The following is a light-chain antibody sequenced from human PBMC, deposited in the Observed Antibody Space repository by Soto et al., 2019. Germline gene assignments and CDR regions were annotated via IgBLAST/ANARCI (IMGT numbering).Light chain of an antibody. Sequence: DIVMIQSPDSPTVSLGERATINCKSSQSVLYTSNNKNYLSWYQQRPGQPPKLLIYWATIREFGVPDRFSGSGSGTDFTLTISNLQAEDVAVYYCQQYYSSPSFGQGTKVEIK. J-gene: IGKJ2*01. CDR1: QSVLYTSNNKNY. CDR2: WAT. CDR3: QQYYSSPS. V-gene: IGKV4-1*01.